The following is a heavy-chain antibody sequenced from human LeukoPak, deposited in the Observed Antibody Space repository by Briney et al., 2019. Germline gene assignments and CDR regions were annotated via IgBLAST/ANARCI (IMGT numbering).Heavy chain of an antibody. CDR3: ASGLYCGGDCYHWPQFDH. J-gene: IGHJ4*02. D-gene: IGHD2-21*02. Sequence: GGSLRLSCAASGFTFSSYGVHWVRQAPGRGLEWVAVIWYDGSNKYYADSVKGRFTISRDNSKNTLYLQMNSLRAEDTAVYYCASGLYCGGDCYHWPQFDHWGQGTLVTVSS. CDR1: GFTFSSYG. CDR2: IWYDGSNK. V-gene: IGHV3-33*01.